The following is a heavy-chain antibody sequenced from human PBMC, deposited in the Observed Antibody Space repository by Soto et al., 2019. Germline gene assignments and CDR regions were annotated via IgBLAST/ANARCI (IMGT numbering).Heavy chain of an antibody. D-gene: IGHD2-15*01. CDR1: GGSISSGGYY. CDR3: ARDHCSGGSCYCDP. J-gene: IGHJ5*02. CDR2: IYYSGST. Sequence: SETLSLTCTVSGGSISSGGYYWSWIRQHPGKGLEWIGYIYYSGSTYYNPSLKSRVTISVDTSKNQFSLKLSSVTAADTAVYYCARDHCSGGSCYCDPSGQGTLVTVSS. V-gene: IGHV4-31*03.